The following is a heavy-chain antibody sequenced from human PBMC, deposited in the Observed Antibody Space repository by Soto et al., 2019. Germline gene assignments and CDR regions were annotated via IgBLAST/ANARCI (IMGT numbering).Heavy chain of an antibody. J-gene: IGHJ4*02. CDR3: ARVPQQLWPYYFDY. CDR1: GYTFTSYA. Sequence: ASVKVSCKASGYTFTSYAMHWVRQAPGQRLEWMGWINAGNGNTKYSQKFQGRVTISRDNSKNTLYLQMNSLRAEDTAVYYCARVPQQLWPYYFDYWGQGTLVTVSS. V-gene: IGHV1-3*01. CDR2: INAGNGNT. D-gene: IGHD5-18*01.